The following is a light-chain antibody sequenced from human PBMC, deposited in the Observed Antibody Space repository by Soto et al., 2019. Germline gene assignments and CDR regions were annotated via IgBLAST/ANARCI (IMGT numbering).Light chain of an antibody. Sequence: QSALTQPPSASGSPGQSVTISCTGTNSDVGGYNFVSWYQHHPGKAPKLILYEVSKRPSGVPDRFSGSKSGNTASLTVSGLQAEDEADYYCQSYDSSLTNAVFGGGTKLTVL. CDR3: QSYDSSLTNAV. V-gene: IGLV2-8*01. CDR2: EVS. CDR1: NSDVGGYNF. J-gene: IGLJ2*01.